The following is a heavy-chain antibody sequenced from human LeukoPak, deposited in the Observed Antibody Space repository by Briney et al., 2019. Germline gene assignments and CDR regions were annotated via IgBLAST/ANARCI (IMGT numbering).Heavy chain of an antibody. V-gene: IGHV3-33*01. J-gene: IGHJ6*02. Sequence: GGSLRLSCAASGFTFSSFGMHWVRQAPGKGLEWVAVIWYDGSNKYYADSVKGRFTISRDNSQNTLYLQGNNLRAEDTAVYCCARGRWDTGGLHGLDVGGQGTTVTVSS. CDR2: IWYDGSNK. CDR1: GFTFSSFG. CDR3: ARGRWDTGGLHGLDV. D-gene: IGHD2-8*02.